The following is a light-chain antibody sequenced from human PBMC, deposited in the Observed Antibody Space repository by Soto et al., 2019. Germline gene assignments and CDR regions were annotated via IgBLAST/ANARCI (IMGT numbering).Light chain of an antibody. CDR3: MQDTQLPAIT. V-gene: IGKV2-30*02. CDR1: QGLVHSDGNTY. Sequence: DVVVTQSPLSLPVTLGQAASISCRSSQGLVHSDGNTYLSWFHQRPGHSPRRLIHKVSNRQSGDPTRCIGRWSGTEFKLKISRVVSEGVGVYYCMQDTQLPAITFGQGTRLEIK. CDR2: KVS. J-gene: IGKJ5*01.